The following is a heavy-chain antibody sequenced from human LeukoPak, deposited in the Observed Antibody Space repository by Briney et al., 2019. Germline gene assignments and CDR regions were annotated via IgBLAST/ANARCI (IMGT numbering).Heavy chain of an antibody. Sequence: GVSLRLSCAASGFTFSSYAMHWVRQAPGKGLEWVAVISYDGSNKYYADSVKGRFTISRDNSKNTLYLQMNSLRAEDTAVYYCARGTHDYGDVPLDYWGQGTLVTVSS. CDR1: GFTFSSYA. D-gene: IGHD4-17*01. J-gene: IGHJ4*02. CDR2: ISYDGSNK. CDR3: ARGTHDYGDVPLDY. V-gene: IGHV3-30-3*01.